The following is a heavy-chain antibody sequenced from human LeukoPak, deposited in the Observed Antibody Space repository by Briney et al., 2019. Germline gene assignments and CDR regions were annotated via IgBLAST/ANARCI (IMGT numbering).Heavy chain of an antibody. Sequence: GESLKISCRGSGYSFTSYWNGWVRQMPGKGLEWMGIIYPGDSDTRYSPSFQGQVTISADKSISTAYLQWSSLKASDTAMYYCARAPLQYCSGGSCQSPPDYWGQGTLVTVSS. D-gene: IGHD2-15*01. CDR1: GYSFTSYW. CDR2: IYPGDSDT. V-gene: IGHV5-51*01. CDR3: ARAPLQYCSGGSCQSPPDY. J-gene: IGHJ4*02.